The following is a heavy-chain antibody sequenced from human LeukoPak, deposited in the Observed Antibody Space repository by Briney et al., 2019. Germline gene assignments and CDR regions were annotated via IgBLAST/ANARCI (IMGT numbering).Heavy chain of an antibody. CDR1: GGTFISYA. Sequence: SVKVSCKASGGTFISYAISWVRQAPGQGLEWMGGIIPIFGTANYAQKFQGRVTITADESTSTAYMELSSLRSEDAAVYYCASSGYSSSWYYFDYWGQGTLVTVSS. CDR2: IIPIFGTA. J-gene: IGHJ4*02. V-gene: IGHV1-69*13. CDR3: ASSGYSSSWYYFDY. D-gene: IGHD6-13*01.